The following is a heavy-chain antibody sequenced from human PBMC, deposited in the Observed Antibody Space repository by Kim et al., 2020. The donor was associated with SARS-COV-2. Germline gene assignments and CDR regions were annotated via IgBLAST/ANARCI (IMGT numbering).Heavy chain of an antibody. CDR2: INHSGST. CDR1: GGSFSGYY. D-gene: IGHD6-19*01. CDR3: ARVSGQWRPPYYFDY. J-gene: IGHJ4*02. V-gene: IGHV4-34*01. Sequence: SETLSLTCAVYGGSFSGYYWSWIRQPPGKGLEWIGEINHSGSTNYNPSLKSRVTISVDTSKNQFSLKLSSVTAADTAVYYCARVSGQWRPPYYFDYWGQGTLVTVSS.